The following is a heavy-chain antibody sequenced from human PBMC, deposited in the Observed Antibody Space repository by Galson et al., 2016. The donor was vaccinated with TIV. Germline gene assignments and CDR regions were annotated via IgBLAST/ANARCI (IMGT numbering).Heavy chain of an antibody. V-gene: IGHV3-23*01. CDR3: AKRDYYQSTDYFPLFDY. Sequence: SLRLSCAASGFTFSGYAMSWVRQAPGKGLQWVSGITGNAVRTYYADSVKGRFTISRDNSKDTVYPQMNSLRAEDTAVYYCAKRDYYQSTDYFPLFDYWGQGSLVTVSS. CDR1: GFTFSGYA. D-gene: IGHD3-10*01. J-gene: IGHJ4*02. CDR2: ITGNAVRT.